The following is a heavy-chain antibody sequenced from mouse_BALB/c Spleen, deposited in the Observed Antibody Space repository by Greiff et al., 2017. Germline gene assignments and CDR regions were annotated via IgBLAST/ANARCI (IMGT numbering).Heavy chain of an antibody. J-gene: IGHJ4*01. V-gene: IGHV14-4*02. CDR3: NAWDNGYHYAMDY. CDR2: IDPENGDT. D-gene: IGHD2-2*01. CDR1: GFNIKDYY. Sequence: VQLQQSGAELVRSGASVKLSCTASGFNIKDYYMHWVKQRPEQGLEWIGWIDPENGDTEYAPKFQGKATMTADTSSNTAYLQLSSLTSEDTDVYYCNAWDNGYHYAMDYWGQGTSVTVSS.